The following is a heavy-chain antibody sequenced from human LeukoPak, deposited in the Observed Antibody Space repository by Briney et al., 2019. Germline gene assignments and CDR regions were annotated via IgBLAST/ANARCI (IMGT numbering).Heavy chain of an antibody. V-gene: IGHV4-39*01. D-gene: IGHD3-3*01. J-gene: IGHJ4*02. Sequence: PSETLSLTCTVSGDSVSSGNYYWGWIRQPPGKGLEWIGSIYYSGSTYYNPSLKSRVTISVDTSKNQFSLKLSSVTAADTAVYYCAATTIFGVVIRFDYWGQGTLVTVSS. CDR1: GDSVSSGNYY. CDR3: AATTIFGVVIRFDY. CDR2: IYYSGST.